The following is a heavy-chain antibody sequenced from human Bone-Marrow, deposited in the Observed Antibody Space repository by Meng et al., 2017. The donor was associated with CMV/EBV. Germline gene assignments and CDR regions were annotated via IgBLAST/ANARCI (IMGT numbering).Heavy chain of an antibody. CDR3: ARELTIFGVVIGYDAFDI. V-gene: IGHV1-69*04. CDR2: IIPILGIA. CDR1: GGTFSSYT. J-gene: IGHJ3*02. D-gene: IGHD3-3*01. Sequence: SVKVSCKASGGTFSSYTISWVRQAPGQGLEWMGRIIPILGIANYAQKIQGRVTITADKSTSTAYMELSSLRSEDTAVYYCARELTIFGVVIGYDAFDIWGQGTMVTVSS.